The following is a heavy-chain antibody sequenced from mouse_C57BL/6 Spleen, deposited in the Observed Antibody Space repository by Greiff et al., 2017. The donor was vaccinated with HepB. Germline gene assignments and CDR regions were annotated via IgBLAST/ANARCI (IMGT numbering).Heavy chain of an antibody. Sequence: EVQLQQSGPELVKPGASMKMSCKASGYTFTDYNMHWVKQSHGKSLEWIGYINPNNGGTSYNQKFKGKATLTVNKSSSTAYMELRSLTSEDSAVYYCARGIYGYDDGFDYWGQGTTLTVSS. D-gene: IGHD2-2*01. CDR3: ARGIYGYDDGFDY. V-gene: IGHV1-22*01. J-gene: IGHJ2*01. CDR1: GYTFTDYN. CDR2: INPNNGGT.